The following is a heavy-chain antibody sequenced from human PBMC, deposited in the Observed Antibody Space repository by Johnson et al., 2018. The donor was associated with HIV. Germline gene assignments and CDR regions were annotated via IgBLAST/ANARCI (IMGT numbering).Heavy chain of an antibody. CDR2: IRGSGGST. V-gene: IGHV3-23*04. J-gene: IGHJ3*02. Sequence: VQLVESGGGLVQPGGSLRLSCAASGFTFSSYAMSWVRQAPGKGLAWVSAIRGSGGSTYYADSVKGRFTISRENSKNTRNLQMNGLSSEATAVYHCARDRASSSTSDAFDIWGQGTMVTVSS. CDR1: GFTFSSYA. D-gene: IGHD6-6*01. CDR3: ARDRASSSTSDAFDI.